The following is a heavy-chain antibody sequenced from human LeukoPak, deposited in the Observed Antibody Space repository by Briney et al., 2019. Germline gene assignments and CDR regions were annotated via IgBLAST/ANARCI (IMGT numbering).Heavy chain of an antibody. CDR3: ARSETQLSYFDY. Sequence: SETLSLTCTVSGGSFSSYYWSWIRQPPGKGLKWIGYICYSGSTNYNPSLKSRVTISVDTSKNQFSLKLSSVTAADTAVYYCARSETQLSYFDYWGQGTLVTVSS. V-gene: IGHV4-59*01. CDR2: ICYSGST. CDR1: GGSFSSYY. J-gene: IGHJ4*02. D-gene: IGHD5-18*01.